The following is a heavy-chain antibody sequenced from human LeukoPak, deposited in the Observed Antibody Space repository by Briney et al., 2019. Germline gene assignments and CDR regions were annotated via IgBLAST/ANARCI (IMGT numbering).Heavy chain of an antibody. V-gene: IGHV3-48*03. D-gene: IGHD3-10*01. CDR3: ARVTGYGSGSYYNWFDP. CDR1: GFTFSNYE. CDR2: ISSSGSTI. Sequence: PGGSLRLSCAASGFTFSNYEMNWVRQAPGKGLEWVSYISSSGSTIYYADSVKGRFTISRDNAKNSLYLQMNSLRAEDTAVYYCARVTGYGSGSYYNWFDPWGQGTLVTVSS. J-gene: IGHJ5*02.